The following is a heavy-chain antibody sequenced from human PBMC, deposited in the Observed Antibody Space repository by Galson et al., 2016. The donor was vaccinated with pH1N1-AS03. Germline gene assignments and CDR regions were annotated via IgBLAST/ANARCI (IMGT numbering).Heavy chain of an antibody. CDR2: ITGAGDST. Sequence: SLRLSCAASGFTFNGYNMHWVRQSSGKGLEWVALITGAGDSTFYADSVKGRFTISRDNTKNSLYLQMDSLRGDDTALCYCAKDTGVFGYYYTFDYWGLGTLVTVSS. CDR3: AKDTGVFGYYYTFDY. J-gene: IGHJ4*02. CDR1: GFTFNGYN. D-gene: IGHD3-3*01. V-gene: IGHV3-43D*03.